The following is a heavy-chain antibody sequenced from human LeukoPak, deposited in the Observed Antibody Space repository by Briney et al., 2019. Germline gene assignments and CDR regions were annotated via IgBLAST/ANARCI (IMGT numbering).Heavy chain of an antibody. J-gene: IGHJ4*02. Sequence: GASVKVSCKASGYTFTSYYMHWVRQAPGQGLEWMGIINPSGGSTSYAQKFQGRVTMTRDTSTSTVYMELSSLRSDDTAVYYCARGLLGRYYDSSGYQTSTFDYWGQGTLVTVSS. V-gene: IGHV1-46*01. CDR2: INPSGGST. CDR3: ARGLLGRYYDSSGYQTSTFDY. D-gene: IGHD3-22*01. CDR1: GYTFTSYY.